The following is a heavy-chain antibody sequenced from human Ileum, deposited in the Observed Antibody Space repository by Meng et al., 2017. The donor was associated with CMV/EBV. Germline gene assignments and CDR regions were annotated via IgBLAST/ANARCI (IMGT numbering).Heavy chain of an antibody. D-gene: IGHD3/OR15-3a*01. CDR1: GFTFSSYW. CDR2: INGDGSST. CDR3: ARVGGLFGPDY. V-gene: IGHV3-74*01. J-gene: IGHJ4*02. Sequence: LSCAASGFTFSSYWMHWVRQGPGKGLVWVSHINGDGSSTTYADSVKGRFTISRDNAKNTLYVQMNSLRAEDTAVYYCARVGGLFGPDYWGQGTLVTVSS.